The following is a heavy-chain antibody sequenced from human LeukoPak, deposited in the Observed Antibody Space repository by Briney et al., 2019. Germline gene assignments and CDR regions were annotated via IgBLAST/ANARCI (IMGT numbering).Heavy chain of an antibody. CDR2: INPNTGTT. Sequence: ASVKVSCKASGYTFISYYMNWVRQAPGQGLEWMGWINPNTGTTNFAQKFQGRVTMTRDTSTSTAYMELSRLKSDDTAVYYCARDRPDTQYYETSGDYYPRYFDYWGQRTLVTV. CDR1: GYTFISYY. D-gene: IGHD3-22*01. J-gene: IGHJ4*02. CDR3: ARDRPDTQYYETSGDYYPRYFDY. V-gene: IGHV1-2*02.